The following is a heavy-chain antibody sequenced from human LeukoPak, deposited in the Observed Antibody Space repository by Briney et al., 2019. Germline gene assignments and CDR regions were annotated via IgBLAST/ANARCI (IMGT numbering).Heavy chain of an antibody. V-gene: IGHV1-18*01. Sequence: ASVKVSCKASGYTFTNYGISWVRQAPGQGLEWMGWISAFNANTHYAQNFQGRVTMTTDTSTSTAYMELRSLRSDDTAVYYCARGGVVVPASVDYWGQGTLVTVSS. CDR2: ISAFNANT. J-gene: IGHJ4*02. CDR3: ARGGVVVPASVDY. CDR1: GYTFTNYG. D-gene: IGHD2-2*01.